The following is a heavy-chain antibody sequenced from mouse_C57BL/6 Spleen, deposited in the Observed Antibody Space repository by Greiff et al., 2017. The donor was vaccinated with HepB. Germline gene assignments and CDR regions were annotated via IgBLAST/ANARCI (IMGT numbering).Heavy chain of an antibody. J-gene: IGHJ4*01. D-gene: IGHD1-1*01. CDR3: AREEIITTVVEGGMDY. CDR1: GYSITSGYY. V-gene: IGHV3-6*01. Sequence: DVKLQESGPGLVKPSQSLSLTCSVTGYSITSGYYWNWIRQFPGNKLEWMGYISYDGSNNYNPSLKNRISITRDTSKNQFFLKLNSVTTEDTATYYCAREEIITTVVEGGMDYWGQGTSVTVSS. CDR2: ISYDGSN.